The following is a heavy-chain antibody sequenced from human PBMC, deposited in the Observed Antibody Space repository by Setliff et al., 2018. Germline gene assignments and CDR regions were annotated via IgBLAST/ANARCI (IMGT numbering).Heavy chain of an antibody. J-gene: IGHJ4*02. CDR2: IYTSGST. D-gene: IGHD2-15*01. CDR1: GGSITNGSYY. Sequence: LSLTCTVSGGSITNGSYYWSWIRQPAGKGLEWIGHIYTSGSTNYNPSLKSRVTISVDTSKNQFSLKLSSVTAADTAVYYCASAAAGYCSGRSCYAKLYFDYWGQGTLVTVSS. CDR3: ASAAAGYCSGRSCYAKLYFDY. V-gene: IGHV4-61*09.